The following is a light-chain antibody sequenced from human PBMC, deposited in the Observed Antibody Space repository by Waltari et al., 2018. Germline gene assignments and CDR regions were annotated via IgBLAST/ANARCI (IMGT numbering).Light chain of an antibody. Sequence: IVLTQSPGTLSLSPGERATLSCRASQSVRSTYIAWYQHKPSRAPRLLIYGASNRATDIPDRFSGSGSGTDFTLTISRLEPEDFAVYFCQQYSSSPWTFGQGTTVE. CDR2: GAS. CDR1: QSVRSTY. V-gene: IGKV3-20*01. CDR3: QQYSSSPWT. J-gene: IGKJ1*01.